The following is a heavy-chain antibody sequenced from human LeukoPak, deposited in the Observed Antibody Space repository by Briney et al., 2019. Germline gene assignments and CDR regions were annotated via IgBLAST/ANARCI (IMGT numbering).Heavy chain of an antibody. J-gene: IGHJ4*02. CDR3: AREGGFYRPLDY. D-gene: IGHD3-3*01. CDR2: VHLDGRT. CDR1: SGSVTSTNW. V-gene: IGHV4-4*02. Sequence: TSATLSLTCDVSSGSVTSTNWWTWVRQPPGKGLEWVGEVHLDGRTNYNPSLKSRLIMSVDLPENHISLKLTSVTAADTAVYYCAREGGFYRPLDYSGQGTLVTVSS.